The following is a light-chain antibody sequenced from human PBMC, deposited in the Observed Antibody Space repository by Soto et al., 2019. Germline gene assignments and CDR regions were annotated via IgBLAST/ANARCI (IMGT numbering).Light chain of an antibody. Sequence: EIVMTPSPAPPSVSPGESATPSSRASQSVSSNLAWHQQKPGQAPRILMYDASTRATGISARFSGSGSGTEFTLTISSLQSEDFAVYYCQQYHNWPITFGQGTRLEIK. CDR2: DAS. J-gene: IGKJ5*01. CDR1: QSVSSN. CDR3: QQYHNWPIT. V-gene: IGKV3-15*01.